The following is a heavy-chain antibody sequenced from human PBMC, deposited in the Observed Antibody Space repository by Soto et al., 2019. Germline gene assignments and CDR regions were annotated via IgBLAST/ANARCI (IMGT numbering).Heavy chain of an antibody. CDR1: GGSFSGYY. D-gene: IGHD3-10*01. CDR3: ARARTGGWYYYYGMDV. Sequence: SETLSLTCAVYGGSFSGYYWSWIRQPPGKGLEWIGEINHSGSTNYNPSLKSRVTISVDTSKNQFSLRLSSVTAADTAVYYCARARTGGWYYYYGMDVWGQGTTLTVYS. V-gene: IGHV4-34*01. J-gene: IGHJ6*02. CDR2: INHSGST.